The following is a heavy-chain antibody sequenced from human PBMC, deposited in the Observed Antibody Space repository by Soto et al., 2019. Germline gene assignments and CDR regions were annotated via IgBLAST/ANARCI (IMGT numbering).Heavy chain of an antibody. D-gene: IGHD6-25*01. CDR3: ARDQLSSGLYVWFDP. Sequence: HVQLQESGPGLVKPSETLSLTCTVSGGSISTYYWSWIRQPPGKGLEWIGYIYYDGSTSYNPSLRRRVTISLDTSKIQCSLILSSVTSADTAVYYCARDQLSSGLYVWFDPWGQGTLVTVSS. J-gene: IGHJ5*02. CDR1: GGSISTYY. CDR2: IYYDGST. V-gene: IGHV4-59*01.